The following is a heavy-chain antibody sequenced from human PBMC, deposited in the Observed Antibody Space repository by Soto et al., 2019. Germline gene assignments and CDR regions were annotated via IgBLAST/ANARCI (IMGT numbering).Heavy chain of an antibody. J-gene: IGHJ5*02. V-gene: IGHV4-30-2*01. CDR3: AVGALIFHP. CDR1: GGSISSGGYS. CDR2: IYDSENT. D-gene: IGHD1-26*01. Sequence: QLQLQESGSGLVKPSQTLSLTCAVSGGSISSGGYSWSWIRQPPGKGLEWIGYIYDSENTYYNPSLKSRVTISVDRSKNQFSLKLSSVAAADTAVYYCAVGALIFHPWGQGTLVTVSS.